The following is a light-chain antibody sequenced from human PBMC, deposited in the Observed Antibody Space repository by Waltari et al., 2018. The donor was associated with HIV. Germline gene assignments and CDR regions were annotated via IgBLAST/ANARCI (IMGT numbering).Light chain of an antibody. CDR1: ALAIQY. J-gene: IGLJ2*01. CDR3: QSADTRGSNLV. CDR2: KDI. V-gene: IGLV3-25*03. Sequence: SYELTQPPSVSLYPGQPARITCAGDALAIQYAYWYQQKPGQAPGVVMYKDIDRPSGIPERFSWSTSGRTVTLTISGLQAEDEGDDYCQSADTRGSNLVFGGGTKLTVL.